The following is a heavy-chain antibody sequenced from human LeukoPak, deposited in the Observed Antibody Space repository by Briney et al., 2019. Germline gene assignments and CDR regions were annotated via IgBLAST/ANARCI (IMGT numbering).Heavy chain of an antibody. Sequence: PSETLSLTCTVSGGSISSGGYYWSWIRQPPGKGLEWIGYIYHSGSTYYNPSLKSRVTISVDRSKNQFSLKLSSVTAADTAVYYCARGWRFSSGRDTIDMFDYWGQGTLVTVSS. CDR3: ARGWRFSSGRDTIDMFDY. D-gene: IGHD6-19*01. CDR2: IYHSGST. CDR1: GGSISSGGYY. J-gene: IGHJ4*02. V-gene: IGHV4-30-2*01.